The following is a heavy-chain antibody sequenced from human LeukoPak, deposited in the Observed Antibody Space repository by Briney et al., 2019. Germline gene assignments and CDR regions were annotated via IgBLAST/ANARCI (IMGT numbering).Heavy chain of an antibody. D-gene: IGHD6-19*01. CDR2: ISPNSGGT. V-gene: IGHV1-2*04. CDR1: GYTFTGYY. J-gene: IGHJ6*02. CDR3: ARSGWYGYNGMDV. Sequence: ASVKVSCKASGYTFTGYYMHWVRQAPGQGLEWMGWISPNSGGTNYAQKFQGWVTMTRDTSISTAYMELNRLRSDDTAVYYCARSGWYGYNGMDVWGQGTTVTVSS.